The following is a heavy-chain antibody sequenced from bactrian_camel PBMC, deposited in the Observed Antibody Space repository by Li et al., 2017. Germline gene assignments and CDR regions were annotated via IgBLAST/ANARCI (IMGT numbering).Heavy chain of an antibody. J-gene: IGHJ4*01. Sequence: VQLVESGGGLVQPGGPLTLACTASGFTFSETGMSWVRQAPGKGLEWVSGINGAGPTTYYTDSVKGRFTISRDSTKNTLYLQLRSLKTEDTAMYFCTRETQWVGYHEFAEYWGQGTQVTVS. V-gene: IGHV3S40*01. CDR3: TRETQWVGYHEFAEY. D-gene: IGHD5*01. CDR1: GFTFSETG. CDR2: INGAGPTT.